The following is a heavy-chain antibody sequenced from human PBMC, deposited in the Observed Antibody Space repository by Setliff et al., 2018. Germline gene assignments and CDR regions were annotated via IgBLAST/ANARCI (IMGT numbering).Heavy chain of an antibody. J-gene: IGHJ3*02. D-gene: IGHD3-3*01. CDR3: ARDRIPQLQFLDLDAFDI. CDR1: GFTFSSYG. CDR2: IWYDGSDK. Sequence: GGSLRLSCAASGFTFSSYGMHWVRQAPGKGLEWVAVIWYDGSDKYYVDSVKGRFTISRDNSKNTLYLQMNSLRAEDTAVYYCARDRIPQLQFLDLDAFDIWGQGTMVTVSS. V-gene: IGHV3-33*01.